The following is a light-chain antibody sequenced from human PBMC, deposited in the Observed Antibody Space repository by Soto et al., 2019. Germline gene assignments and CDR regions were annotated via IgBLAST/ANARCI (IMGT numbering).Light chain of an antibody. V-gene: IGLV2-23*01. CDR1: SSDVGSSNL. CDR3: CSFARSTTFYV. Sequence: QSVLTQPASVSGSSGQSITISCSGTSSDVGSSNLVSWYQQHPGKAPKLIIFEGDRRPSGVSGRFSGSKSGNTASLTISGLQAEDEADYYCCSFARSTTFYVFGTGTKVTVL. CDR2: EGD. J-gene: IGLJ1*01.